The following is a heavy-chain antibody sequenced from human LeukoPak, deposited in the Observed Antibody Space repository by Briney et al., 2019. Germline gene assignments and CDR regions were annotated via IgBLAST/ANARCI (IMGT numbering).Heavy chain of an antibody. Sequence: GGSLRLSCAASGFTLDDYAKHWVRQAPGKGLEWVSGISWNSGSIGYADSVKGRFTISRDNAKNSLYLQMNSLRAEDTAVYYCARDSHYSSSFVFDYWGQGTLVTVSS. CDR1: GFTLDDYA. CDR2: ISWNSGSI. CDR3: ARDSHYSSSFVFDY. D-gene: IGHD6-6*01. V-gene: IGHV3-9*01. J-gene: IGHJ4*02.